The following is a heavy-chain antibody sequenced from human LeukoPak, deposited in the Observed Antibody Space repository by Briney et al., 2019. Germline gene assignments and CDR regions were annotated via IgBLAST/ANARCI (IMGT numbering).Heavy chain of an antibody. CDR1: GYTFTSYG. D-gene: IGHD6-13*01. Sequence: ASVKVSCKACGYTFTSYGISWVRQAPGQGLEWMGWISAYNGNTNYAQKLQGRVTMTTDTSTSTAYMELRSLRSDDTAVYYCARDGGSSSWTYYYYGMDVWGQGTTVTVSS. CDR2: ISAYNGNT. CDR3: ARDGGSSSWTYYYYGMDV. J-gene: IGHJ6*02. V-gene: IGHV1-18*01.